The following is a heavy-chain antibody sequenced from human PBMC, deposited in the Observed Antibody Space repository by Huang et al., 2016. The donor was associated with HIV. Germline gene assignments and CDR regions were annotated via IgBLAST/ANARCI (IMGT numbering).Heavy chain of an antibody. V-gene: IGHV6-1*01. CDR2: TYDRAKGNN. Sequence: QVQLQQSGPGLVRPSQTLPLTCAISGDSVSSSSSAWHGIRQSPSGGLEWLGRTYDRAKGNNDFAPYVTTRMTINPDTSKNQFSLRLNSVTPDDTAVYYCARVRCSGGYCYGWFDTWGQGILVTVSS. CDR1: GDSVSSSSSA. CDR3: ARVRCSGGYCYGWFDT. J-gene: IGHJ5*02. D-gene: IGHD2-15*01.